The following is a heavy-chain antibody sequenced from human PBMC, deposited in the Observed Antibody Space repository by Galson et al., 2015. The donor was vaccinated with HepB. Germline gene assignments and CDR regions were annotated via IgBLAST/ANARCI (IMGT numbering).Heavy chain of an antibody. CDR1: GFTFGSYG. D-gene: IGHD3-22*01. Sequence: SLRLSCAASGFTFGSYGMHWVRQAPGKGLEWVAFIRYDGTNEYYADSVKGRFTISRDNSKNTLYLQMNSLRTEDTAVYYCAKDRPHYYDSSGYLNYDMDVWGQGTTVTVSS. CDR3: AKDRPHYYDSSGYLNYDMDV. CDR2: IRYDGTNE. V-gene: IGHV3-30*02. J-gene: IGHJ6*02.